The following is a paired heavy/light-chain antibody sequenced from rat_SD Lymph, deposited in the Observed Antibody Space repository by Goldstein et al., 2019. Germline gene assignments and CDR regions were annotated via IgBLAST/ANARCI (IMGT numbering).Light chain of an antibody. CDR2: YAS. CDR3: LQDSEYPPT. V-gene: IGKV12S30*01. CDR1: EDIYNN. J-gene: IGKJ1*01. Sequence: DIQMTQSPASLSASLGETVSIECLASEDIYNNLAWYQQKPGKSPQFLIYYASSLQDGVPSRFSGSGSGTQYSLKINSLESEDAATYFCLQDSEYPPTFGGGTKLELK.
Heavy chain of an antibody. CDR1: GYTFTDYA. Sequence: QIQLVQSGPELKKPGESLKISCKASGYTFTDYAMQWVKQAPGKGLQYMGWINTQTGKPTYADDFKERFVFSLETSASTAYLQINNLKNEDTATYFCAREFGVGYWGQGVMVTVSS. CDR3: AREFGVGY. CDR2: INTQTGKP. D-gene: IGHD4-3*01. J-gene: IGHJ2*01. V-gene: IGHV9-4*01.